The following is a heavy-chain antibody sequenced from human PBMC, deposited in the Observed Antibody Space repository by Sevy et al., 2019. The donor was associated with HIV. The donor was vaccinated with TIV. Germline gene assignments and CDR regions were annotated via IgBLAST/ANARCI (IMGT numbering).Heavy chain of an antibody. Sequence: SLRLSCAASGFTFSSYWMSWVRQAPGKGLEWVANIKQDGSEKYYVDSVKGRFTISRDNAKNSLYLQMNSLRAEDTAVYYCARVYIWSGYSLYYYYGMDVWGQGTTVTVSS. V-gene: IGHV3-7*01. CDR1: GFTFSSYW. D-gene: IGHD3-3*01. CDR3: ARVYIWSGYSLYYYYGMDV. J-gene: IGHJ6*02. CDR2: IKQDGSEK.